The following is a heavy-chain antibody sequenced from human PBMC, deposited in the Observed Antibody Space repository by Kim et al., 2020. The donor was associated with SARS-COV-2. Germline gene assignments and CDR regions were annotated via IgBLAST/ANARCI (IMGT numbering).Heavy chain of an antibody. D-gene: IGHD6-19*01. Sequence: ASVKVSCKASGYTFTSYAMHWVRQAPGQRLEWMGWINAGNGNTKYSQKFQGRVTITRDTSASTAYMELSSLRSEDTAVYYCARGYFTKWLGHFDYWGQGTRVTVSA. V-gene: IGHV1-3*01. CDR3: ARGYFTKWLGHFDY. J-gene: IGHJ4*02. CDR1: GYTFTSYA. CDR2: INAGNGNT.